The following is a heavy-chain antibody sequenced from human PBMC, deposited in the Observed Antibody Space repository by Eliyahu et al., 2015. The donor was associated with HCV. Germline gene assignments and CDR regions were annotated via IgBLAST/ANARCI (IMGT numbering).Heavy chain of an antibody. Sequence: EVQLVESGGGLVQPGGSLRLSCAASGFTFSSYWMSWVRQAPGKGLEWVANIKQDGSEKYYVDSVKGRFTISRDNAKNSLYLQMNSLRAEDTAVYYCAREGVFGVVIKYYFDYWGQGTLVTVSS. CDR2: IKQDGSEK. V-gene: IGHV3-7*04. J-gene: IGHJ4*02. CDR3: AREGVFGVVIKYYFDY. CDR1: GFTFSSYW. D-gene: IGHD3-3*01.